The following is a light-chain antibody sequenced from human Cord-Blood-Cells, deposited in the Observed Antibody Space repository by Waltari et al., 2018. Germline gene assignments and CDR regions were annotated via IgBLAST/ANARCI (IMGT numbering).Light chain of an antibody. Sequence: DLQMTQSPYTLSASVGHRVSITCRASQCIISRLAWYQQKPGKATKLLIYKASSLESGVPSRCSGSGSGTECTLTISSLQPDDFATYYCQQYNSYPYSFGQGTKLEIK. J-gene: IGKJ2*03. CDR2: KAS. V-gene: IGKV1-5*03. CDR1: QCIISR. CDR3: QQYNSYPYS.